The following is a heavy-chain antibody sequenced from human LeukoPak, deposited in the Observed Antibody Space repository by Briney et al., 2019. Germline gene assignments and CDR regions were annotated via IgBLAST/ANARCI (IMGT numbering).Heavy chain of an antibody. J-gene: IGHJ6*03. Sequence: ASVKVSCKASGYTFTGYYMHWVRQAPRHGLEWMGWINPNSGGTNYAQKFQGRVTMTRDTSISTAYMELSRLRSDDTAVYYCARGNLDIVVVPGFYYYYYYYMDVWGKGTTVTISS. CDR2: INPNSGGT. D-gene: IGHD2-2*01. CDR3: ARGNLDIVVVPGFYYYYYYYMDV. V-gene: IGHV1-2*02. CDR1: GYTFTGYY.